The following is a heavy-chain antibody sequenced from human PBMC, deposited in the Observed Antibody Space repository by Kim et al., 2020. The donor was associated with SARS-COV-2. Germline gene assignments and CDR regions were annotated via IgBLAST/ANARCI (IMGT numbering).Heavy chain of an antibody. CDR1: GYSFTSYW. D-gene: IGHD5-18*01. CDR3: TRHRVDTAMANDAFDV. J-gene: IGHJ3*01. CDR2: IYPGDSDT. Sequence: GESLKISCKGSGYSFTSYWIGWVRQMPGKGLELMGIIYPGDSDTRYSPSFQGKVTIPADKSISTAYLQWSSLKASDTAMYDCTRHRVDTAMANDAFDVWGQGTMVTVSS. V-gene: IGHV5-51*01.